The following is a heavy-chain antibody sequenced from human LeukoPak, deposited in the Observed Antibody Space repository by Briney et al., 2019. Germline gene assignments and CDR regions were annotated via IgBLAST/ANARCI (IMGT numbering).Heavy chain of an antibody. Sequence: PGGSLRPSCAASGFTFSSYSLNWVRQAPGKGLEWVSYITSSSSIYYADSVKGRFTISRDNAKNSLYLQMNSLRAEDTAMYYCARDYCSGGRCYSVDYWGQGTLVTVSS. V-gene: IGHV3-48*04. CDR1: GFTFSSYS. J-gene: IGHJ4*02. D-gene: IGHD2-15*01. CDR2: ITSSSSI. CDR3: ARDYCSGGRCYSVDY.